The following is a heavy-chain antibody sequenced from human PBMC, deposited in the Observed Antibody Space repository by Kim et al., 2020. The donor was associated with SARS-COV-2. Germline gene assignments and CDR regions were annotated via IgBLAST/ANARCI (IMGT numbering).Heavy chain of an antibody. CDR1: GFTFSTYW. CDR3: AREAQPYCSSTRCHHRDLFY. J-gene: IGHJ4*02. Sequence: GGSLRLSCAASGFTFSTYWMSWVRQAPGKGLEWVGSIKEDGSEKFYVDSVKGRFTISRDNAKNSLFLQMNSLRAEDTAVYYCAREAQPYCSSTRCHHRDLFYWGQGTLVTVSS. D-gene: IGHD2-2*01. V-gene: IGHV3-7*01. CDR2: IKEDGSEK.